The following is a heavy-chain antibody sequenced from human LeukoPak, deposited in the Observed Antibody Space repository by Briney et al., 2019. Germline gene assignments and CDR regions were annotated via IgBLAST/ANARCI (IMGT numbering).Heavy chain of an antibody. J-gene: IGHJ6*02. CDR3: ARDNYYDFWSGYSGYYYYGMDV. D-gene: IGHD3-3*01. CDR2: VYYNGKT. V-gene: IGHV4-31*03. Sequence: PSQTLSLTCTVSGGSVSSGAYYWSWIRQHPGRGLEWIGHVYYNGKTYHNPSLKSRVTISADTPKNQFSLKLNSVTAADTAVYYCARDNYYDFWSGYSGYYYYGMDVWGQGTTVTVSS. CDR1: GGSVSSGAYY.